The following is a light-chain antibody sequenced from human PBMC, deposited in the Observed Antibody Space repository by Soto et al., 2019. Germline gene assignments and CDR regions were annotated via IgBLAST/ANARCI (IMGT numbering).Light chain of an antibody. Sequence: EIVLTQSPATLSLSPGERATHSCRASQSVSRYLAWYQQKPGQAPSLLIYDASTRATGIPARSSGSGSGTDFTLTISSLEPEDFAVYYCQQRTNWPPLTFGGGTKVEIK. CDR3: QQRTNWPPLT. CDR2: DAS. V-gene: IGKV3-11*01. CDR1: QSVSRY. J-gene: IGKJ4*01.